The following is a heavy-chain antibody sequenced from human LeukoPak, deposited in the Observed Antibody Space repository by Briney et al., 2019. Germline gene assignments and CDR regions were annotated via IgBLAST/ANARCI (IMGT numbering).Heavy chain of an antibody. CDR1: GYTFISYG. J-gene: IGHJ4*02. Sequence: ASVKVSCKASGYTFISYGISWVREAPGQGLEWMGWISAYNGNTNYAQKLQGRVTMTTDTSTSTAYMELRSLRSDVTAVYYCAKSIAVAGTERFLDYWGQGTLLTVSS. CDR3: AKSIAVAGTERFLDY. CDR2: ISAYNGNT. V-gene: IGHV1-18*01. D-gene: IGHD6-19*01.